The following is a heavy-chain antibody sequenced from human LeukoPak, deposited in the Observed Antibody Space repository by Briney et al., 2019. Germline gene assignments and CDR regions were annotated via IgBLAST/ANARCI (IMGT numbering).Heavy chain of an antibody. CDR3: ARVSCSSTSCYTPGGYYYYGMDV. CDR2: MIPILGIA. CDR1: GGTFSSYA. D-gene: IGHD2-2*02. V-gene: IGHV1-69*04. Sequence: SVKVSCKASGGTFSSYAISWVRQAPGQGLEWMGRMIPILGIANYAQKFQGRVTITADKPTSTAYMELSSLRSEDTAVYYCARVSCSSTSCYTPGGYYYYGMDVWGQGTTVTVSS. J-gene: IGHJ6*02.